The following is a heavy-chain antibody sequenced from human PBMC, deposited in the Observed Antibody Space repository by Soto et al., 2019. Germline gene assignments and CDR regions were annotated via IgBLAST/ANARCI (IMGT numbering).Heavy chain of an antibody. Sequence: NPSETLSLTCSVSDDSINSDKYYWGWIRQPPGKGLEWIGSIYYRGNAYYNPSLKSRVTISRDKSKNQFSLTLSSVTAADTAVYYCARDKDHYFDYWGQGILVTVSS. J-gene: IGHJ4*02. V-gene: IGHV4-39*07. CDR3: ARDKDHYFDY. CDR1: DDSINSDKYY. CDR2: IYYRGNA. D-gene: IGHD2-15*01.